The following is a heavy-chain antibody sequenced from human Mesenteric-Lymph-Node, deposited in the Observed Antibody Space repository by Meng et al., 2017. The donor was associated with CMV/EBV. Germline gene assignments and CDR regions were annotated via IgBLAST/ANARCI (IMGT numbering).Heavy chain of an antibody. CDR1: GFTFSDYY. V-gene: IGHV3-20*04. D-gene: IGHD6-13*01. CDR3: ARDWVPAGIAAAAPGY. CDR2: INWNGGST. Sequence: GESLKISCAASGFTFSDYYMSWIRQAPGKGLEWVSGINWNGGSTGYADSVKGRFTISRDNAKNSLYLQMNSLRAEDTALYYCARDWVPAGIAAAAPGYWGQGTLVTVSS. J-gene: IGHJ4*02.